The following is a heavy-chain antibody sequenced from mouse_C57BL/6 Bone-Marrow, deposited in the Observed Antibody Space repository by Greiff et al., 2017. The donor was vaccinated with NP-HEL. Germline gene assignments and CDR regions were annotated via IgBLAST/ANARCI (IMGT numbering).Heavy chain of an antibody. V-gene: IGHV14-1*01. D-gene: IGHD1-1*01. CDR1: GFNITDYY. J-gene: IGHJ3*01. CDR3: TTLLLRCAY. Sequence: VHVKQSGAELVRPGASVKLSCTASGFNITDYYMHWVKQRPEQGLEWIGRIDPEDGDTEYAPKFQGKATMTADTSSNTAYLQLSSLTSDDTAVYYCTTLLLRCAYWGQGTLVTVSA. CDR2: IDPEDGDT.